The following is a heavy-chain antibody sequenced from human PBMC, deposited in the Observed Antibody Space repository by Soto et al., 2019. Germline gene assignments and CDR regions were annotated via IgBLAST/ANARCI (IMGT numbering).Heavy chain of an antibody. J-gene: IGHJ4*02. CDR2: ISSGGATT. CDR1: GFTFSSYA. Sequence: GGSLRLSCAASGFTFSSYAMSWVRHAPGKGLEWVSGISSGGATTVYADSVRGRLTISRDNSKSTLYLQMNSLRAEDTALYYCAKDRRAYSSSSDYWGRGTLVTVSS. D-gene: IGHD6-6*01. V-gene: IGHV3-23*01. CDR3: AKDRRAYSSSSDY.